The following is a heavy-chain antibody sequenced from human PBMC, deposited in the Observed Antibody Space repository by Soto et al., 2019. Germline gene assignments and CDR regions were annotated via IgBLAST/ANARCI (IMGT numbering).Heavy chain of an antibody. J-gene: IGHJ4*02. CDR2: ISISGGAV. D-gene: IGHD1-7*01. CDR3: AEDLTGTTGG. Sequence: EVQLVESGGGLVQPGGSLRLSCAASGFTFSTYEMNWVRQAPGQGLEWVAYISISGGAVNYADSVKGRFTISRDNAKNSQYQQMNSLRVEDTAVYYCAEDLTGTTGGWGQGTLVTVSS. CDR1: GFTFSTYE. V-gene: IGHV3-48*03.